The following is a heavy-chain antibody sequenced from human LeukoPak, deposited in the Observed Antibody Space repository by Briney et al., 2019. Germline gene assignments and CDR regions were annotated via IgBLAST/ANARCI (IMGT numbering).Heavy chain of an antibody. CDR3: ARDSPPDLFTRITVAGTGLVDY. V-gene: IGHV3-30*04. D-gene: IGHD6-19*01. CDR1: GFTFSSYA. Sequence: GGSLRLSCAASGFTFSSYAMPWVRQAPGKGLEWVAVISYDGSNKYYADSVKGRFTISRDNSKNTLYLQMNSLRAEDTAVYYSARDSPPDLFTRITVAGTGLVDYWGQGTLVTVSS. J-gene: IGHJ4*02. CDR2: ISYDGSNK.